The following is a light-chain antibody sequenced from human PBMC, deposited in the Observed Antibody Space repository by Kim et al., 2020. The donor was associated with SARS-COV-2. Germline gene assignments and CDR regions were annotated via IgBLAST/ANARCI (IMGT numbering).Light chain of an antibody. Sequence: GSPGERAALACGAGQGVSRHLAGGQRKAGEGPRLLIYGASTRATGIPARFSGSGSGTEFTLTISSLQSEDFAVYYCQQYNNWPRTFGQGTKVDIK. J-gene: IGKJ1*01. CDR2: GAS. V-gene: IGKV3-15*01. CDR3: QQYNNWPRT. CDR1: QGVSRH.